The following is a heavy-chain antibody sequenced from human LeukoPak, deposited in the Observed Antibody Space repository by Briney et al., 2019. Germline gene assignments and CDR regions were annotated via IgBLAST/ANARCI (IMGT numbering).Heavy chain of an antibody. D-gene: IGHD6-19*01. Sequence: PGGSLRLSCAASGFTFSSYAMSWVRQAPGKGLEWVSAISGSGGSTYYADSVKGRFTISRDNSKNTLYLQMNSLRAEDTAVYYCAKDPYSSGWYYFDYWGQGTLVTVSP. CDR3: AKDPYSSGWYYFDY. V-gene: IGHV3-23*01. CDR2: ISGSGGST. J-gene: IGHJ4*02. CDR1: GFTFSSYA.